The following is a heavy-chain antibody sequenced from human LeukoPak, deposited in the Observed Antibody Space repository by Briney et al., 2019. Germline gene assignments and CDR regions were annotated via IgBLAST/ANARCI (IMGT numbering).Heavy chain of an antibody. V-gene: IGHV3-48*03. CDR2: ISSSGSTI. J-gene: IGHJ4*02. CDR3: ARDLAVAGKGPGDY. Sequence: GGSLRLSCAASGFTFCIFEMNWVRQAPGKGLEWVSYISSSGSTIYYADSAKGRFTISRDNATNSLYMQMNSLTAEDTAVYYCARDLAVAGKGPGDYWGQGTLVTVSS. D-gene: IGHD6-19*01. CDR1: GFTFCIFE.